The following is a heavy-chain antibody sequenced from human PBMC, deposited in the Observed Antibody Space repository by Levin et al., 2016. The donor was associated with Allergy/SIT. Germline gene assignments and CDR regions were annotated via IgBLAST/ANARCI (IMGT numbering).Heavy chain of an antibody. Sequence: WVRQAPGQGLEWMGGIIPIFGTANYAQKFQGRVTITADESTSTAYMELSSLRSEDTAVYYCARDIGWRIAARQSEDVWGQGTTVTVSS. V-gene: IGHV1-69*01. J-gene: IGHJ6*02. CDR3: ARDIGWRIAARQSEDV. D-gene: IGHD6-6*01. CDR2: IIPIFGTA.